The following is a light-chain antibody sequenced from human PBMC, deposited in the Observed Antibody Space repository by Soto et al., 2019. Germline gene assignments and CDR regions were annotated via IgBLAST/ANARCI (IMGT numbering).Light chain of an antibody. CDR3: QQYGSSPGT. Sequence: EIVLTQSPGTLSLSPGERVTLSCRASQSISSSYLAWYQKKPGQAPRLLIYGASSRATGIPDRFSDSGSGTEFTLTITRLEPEDFAVYYCQQYGSSPGTFGQGTKVEIK. CDR1: QSISSSY. J-gene: IGKJ1*01. CDR2: GAS. V-gene: IGKV3-20*01.